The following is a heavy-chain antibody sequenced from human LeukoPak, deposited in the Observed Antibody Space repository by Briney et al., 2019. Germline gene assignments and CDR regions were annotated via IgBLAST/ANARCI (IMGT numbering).Heavy chain of an antibody. CDR1: GFTFSSYA. J-gene: IGHJ3*02. CDR2: ISGSGGST. V-gene: IGHV3-23*01. Sequence: GGSLRLSCAASGFTFSSYAMSWVRQAPRKGLEWVSAISGSGGSTYYADSVKGRFTISRVNSKSTLYLQMNSLRAEDTAVYYCAKGLSSTPSNDAFDIWGQGTMVTVSS. CDR3: AKGLSSTPSNDAFDI. D-gene: IGHD6-13*01.